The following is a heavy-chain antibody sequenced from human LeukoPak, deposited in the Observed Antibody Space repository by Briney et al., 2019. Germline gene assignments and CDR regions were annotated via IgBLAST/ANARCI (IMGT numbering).Heavy chain of an antibody. V-gene: IGHV5-51*01. J-gene: IGHJ4*02. Sequence: GESLKISCKGSGYSFTNYWLGGGRQMPGEGLEWMGIIYPGDSDNRYSPSFEGQVTISADKSISTAYLQWSRLKASDTGMYYCARRSSSQLLGMSYFAYCSQATLATVSS. CDR3: ARRSSSQLLGMSYFAY. D-gene: IGHD6-6*01. CDR1: GYSFTNYW. CDR2: IYPGDSDN.